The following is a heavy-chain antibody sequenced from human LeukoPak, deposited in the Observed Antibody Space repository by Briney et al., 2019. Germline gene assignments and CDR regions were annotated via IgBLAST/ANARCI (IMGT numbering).Heavy chain of an antibody. CDR3: ASPKLLWFGESQAAPFNY. Sequence: SETLSLTCTVSGGSISSYYWSWIRQPPGKGLEWIGYIYYSGSTNYNPSLKSRVTISVDTSKNQFSLKLSSVTAADTAVYYCASPKLLWFGESQAAPFNYWGQGTLVTVSS. CDR1: GGSISSYY. J-gene: IGHJ4*02. D-gene: IGHD3-10*01. V-gene: IGHV4-59*01. CDR2: IYYSGST.